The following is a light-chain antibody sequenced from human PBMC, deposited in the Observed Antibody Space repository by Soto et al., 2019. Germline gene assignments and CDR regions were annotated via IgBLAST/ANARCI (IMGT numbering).Light chain of an antibody. CDR2: GAS. CDR1: QSVSSN. V-gene: IGKV3-15*01. Sequence: EIVMTQSPATLSVSPGERATLSCRASQSVSSNLAWYQQKPGQAPRLLIYGASTRATGIPARFSGSGSGTEFTLTISSLPSEYSAVYCCQQYNKLPRTFGQGTKLEIK. CDR3: QQYNKLPRT. J-gene: IGKJ1*01.